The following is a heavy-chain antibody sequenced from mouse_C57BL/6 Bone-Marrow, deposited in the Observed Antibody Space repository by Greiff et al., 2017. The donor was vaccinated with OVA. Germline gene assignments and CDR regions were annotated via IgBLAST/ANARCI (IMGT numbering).Heavy chain of an antibody. V-gene: IGHV14-4*01. J-gene: IGHJ2*01. CDR3: TGTTVVAHFDY. Sequence: VQLQQSGAELVRPGASVKLSCTASGFNIKDDYMHWVKQRPEQGLEWIGWIDPENGDTEYASKFQGKATITADTSSNTAYLQLSSLTSEDTAVYYCTGTTVVAHFDYWGQGTTLTVSS. CDR1: GFNIKDDY. D-gene: IGHD1-1*01. CDR2: IDPENGDT.